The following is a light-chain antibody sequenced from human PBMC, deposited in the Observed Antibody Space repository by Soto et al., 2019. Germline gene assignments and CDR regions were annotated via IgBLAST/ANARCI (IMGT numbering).Light chain of an antibody. Sequence: IVMTQSTATLSLSPGERVTLSCRASQSVSSKLAWYQQKPGQAPRLLIYGASIRATDIPARFSGSGSGTEVSLTISRLQSEDFAIFYCPQYSNWPDTFGQGTKVDIK. V-gene: IGKV3-15*01. J-gene: IGKJ2*01. CDR2: GAS. CDR1: QSVSSK. CDR3: PQYSNWPDT.